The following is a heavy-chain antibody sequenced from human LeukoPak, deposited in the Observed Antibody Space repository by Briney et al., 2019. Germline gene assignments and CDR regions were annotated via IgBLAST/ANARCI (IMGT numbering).Heavy chain of an antibody. CDR1: GFTFSSSG. V-gene: IGHV3-48*04. CDR3: ATDRGGWTT. J-gene: IGHJ5*02. CDR2: ISSGSSTI. Sequence: GGSLRLSCAASGFTFSSSGMNWVRQAPGKGLEWVSYISSGSSTIYYADSVQGRFTISRDNAKNTLYLQMNSVRAEDTAVYYCATDRGGWTTWGQGTLVTVSS. D-gene: IGHD3-10*01.